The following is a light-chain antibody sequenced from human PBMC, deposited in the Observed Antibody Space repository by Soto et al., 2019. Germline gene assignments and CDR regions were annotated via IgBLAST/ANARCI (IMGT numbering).Light chain of an antibody. CDR2: AAS. CDR1: QGISSY. CDR3: QQLNSYPPIT. J-gene: IGKJ3*01. V-gene: IGKV1-9*01. Sequence: DIQLTQSPSFLSASVGDRVTITCRASQGISSYLAWYQQKPGKAPKLLIYAASTLQSGVPSRFSSSGSGTELTLTISSLQPEDFATYYCQQLNSYPPITFGPGTKVDIK.